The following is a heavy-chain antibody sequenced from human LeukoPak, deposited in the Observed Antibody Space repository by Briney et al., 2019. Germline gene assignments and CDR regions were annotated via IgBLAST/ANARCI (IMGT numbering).Heavy chain of an antibody. D-gene: IGHD3-3*01. Sequence: GGSLRLSCAASGFTFSSYAMHWVRQAPGKGLEWVANIKQDGGEKYYVDSVKGRFTISRDNAKNSLYLQMNTLRPEDTAVYYCARERQNKDFWSGGDYWGQGTLVTVSS. CDR2: IKQDGGEK. CDR1: GFTFSSYA. V-gene: IGHV3-7*01. CDR3: ARERQNKDFWSGGDY. J-gene: IGHJ4*02.